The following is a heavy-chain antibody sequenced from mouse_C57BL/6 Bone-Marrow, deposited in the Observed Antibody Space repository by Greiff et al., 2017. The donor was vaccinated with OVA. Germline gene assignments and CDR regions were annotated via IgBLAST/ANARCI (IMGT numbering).Heavy chain of an antibody. CDR2: IDPSDSYT. D-gene: IGHD4-1*01. V-gene: IGHV1-69*01. Sequence: VQLQQPGAELVMPGASVKLSCKASGYTFTSYWMHWVKQRPGQGLEWIGEIDPSDSYTNYNQKFKGKSTLTVDKSSSTAYMQLSSLTSEDSAVYYCARGLTGNYFDYWGQGTTLTVSS. CDR3: ARGLTGNYFDY. CDR1: GYTFTSYW. J-gene: IGHJ2*01.